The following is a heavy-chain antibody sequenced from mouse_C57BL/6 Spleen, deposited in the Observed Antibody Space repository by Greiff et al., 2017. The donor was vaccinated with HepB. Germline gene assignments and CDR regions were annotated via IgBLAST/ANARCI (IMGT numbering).Heavy chain of an antibody. Sequence: DVQLVESGEGLVKPGGSLKLSCAASGFTFSSYAMSWVRQTPEKRLEWVAYISSGGDYIYYADTVKGRFTISRDNARNTLYLQMSSLKSEDTAMYYWTRDHYGSSYGYFDVWGTGTTVTVSS. J-gene: IGHJ1*03. V-gene: IGHV5-9-1*02. CDR2: ISSGGDYI. CDR1: GFTFSSYA. CDR3: TRDHYGSSYGYFDV. D-gene: IGHD1-1*01.